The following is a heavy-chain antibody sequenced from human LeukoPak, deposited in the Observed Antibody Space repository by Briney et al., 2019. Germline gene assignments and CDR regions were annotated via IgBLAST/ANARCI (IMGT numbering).Heavy chain of an antibody. CDR1: GGSISGYY. D-gene: IGHD2-2*01. Sequence: SETLSLTCTVSGGSISGYYWSWIRQPPGKGLECIGYIHYSGSPYYNPSLKSRVTISVDTSRNQFSLKLSSVTAADTAVYYCARGPHCSSTSCYSEYFHHWGQGTLVTVSS. CDR3: ARGPHCSSTSCYSEYFHH. CDR2: IHYSGSP. J-gene: IGHJ1*01. V-gene: IGHV4-59*12.